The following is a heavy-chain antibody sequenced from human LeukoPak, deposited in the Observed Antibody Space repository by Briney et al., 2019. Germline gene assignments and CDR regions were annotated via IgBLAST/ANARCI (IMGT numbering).Heavy chain of an antibody. CDR3: VRSTTRYYYDSSGYFDY. J-gene: IGHJ4*02. CDR1: GYTFTSYG. D-gene: IGHD3-22*01. Sequence: ASVKVSCKASGYTFTSYGISWVRQAPGRGLEWMGWISAYNGNTNYAQKLQGRVTMTTDTSTSTAYTELRSLRSDDTAVYYCVRSTTRYYYDSSGYFDYWGQGTLVTVSS. V-gene: IGHV1-18*01. CDR2: ISAYNGNT.